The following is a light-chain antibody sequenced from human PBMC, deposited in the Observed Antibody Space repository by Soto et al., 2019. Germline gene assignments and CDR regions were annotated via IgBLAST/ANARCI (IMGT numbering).Light chain of an antibody. CDR2: DAS. CDR1: QSVSSY. Sequence: EIVITQSPATLSLSPGERATLSFRASQSVSSYLAWYQQKPGQAPRLLIYDASTRATGVPTRFSGSRSGAEFTLTINSLQSEDFAVYYCQPYNNWPLTFGGGTKVDIK. J-gene: IGKJ4*01. V-gene: IGKV3-15*01. CDR3: QPYNNWPLT.